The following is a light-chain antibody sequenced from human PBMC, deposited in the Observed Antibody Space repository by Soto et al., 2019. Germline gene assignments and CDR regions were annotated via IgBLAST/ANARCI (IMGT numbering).Light chain of an antibody. J-gene: IGKJ1*01. CDR1: QSVSSN. CDR2: GAS. V-gene: IGKV3-15*01. Sequence: EIVMTQSPATLSVSPGERATLSCRASQSVSSNLAWYQQKPGQAPRLLIYGASTRATGIPARFSGSGSGTEFTLTISSLQSDDFAFYYCQQYNNWPPGTFGQWTKMEIK. CDR3: QQYNNWPPGT.